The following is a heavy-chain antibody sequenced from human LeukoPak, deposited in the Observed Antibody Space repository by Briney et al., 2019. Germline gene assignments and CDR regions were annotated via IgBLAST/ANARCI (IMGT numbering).Heavy chain of an antibody. CDR2: IYLYGTT. J-gene: IGHJ6*02. CDR3: ARQQWEQQGRDYYFNGLDV. CDR1: AGSISSSKW. V-gene: IGHV4-4*02. Sequence: SETLSLTCSVSAGSISSSKWWSWVRQSPVTGLEWIGEIYLYGTTNYNPSLKNRVTMSVDRSKNQFSLKVSSVTVADTAVYYCARQQWEQQGRDYYFNGLDVWGPGTTVIVS. D-gene: IGHD1-26*01.